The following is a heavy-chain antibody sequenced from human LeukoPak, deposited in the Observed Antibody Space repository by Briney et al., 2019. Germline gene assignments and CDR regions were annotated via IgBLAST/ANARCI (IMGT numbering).Heavy chain of an antibody. V-gene: IGHV3-23*01. CDR1: GFTFSSYA. Sequence: GGSLRLSCAASGFTFSSYAMSWVRQAPGKGLEWVSAISGSGGSTYYADSVKGRFTISRDNSKNTLYLQMNSLRVEDTAVYYCAKQPITMVRAWIDYWGQGTLVTVSS. D-gene: IGHD3-10*01. J-gene: IGHJ4*02. CDR3: AKQPITMVRAWIDY. CDR2: ISGSGGST.